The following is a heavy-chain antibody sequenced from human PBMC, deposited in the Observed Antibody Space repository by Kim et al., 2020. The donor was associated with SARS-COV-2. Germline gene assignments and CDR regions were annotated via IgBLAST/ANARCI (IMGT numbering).Heavy chain of an antibody. J-gene: IGHJ4*02. D-gene: IGHD3-22*01. V-gene: IGHV3-11*06. CDR3: ARDYYDSSGYYYAGFDY. CDR2: ISSSSSYT. CDR1: GFTFSDYY. Sequence: GGSLRLSCAASGFTFSDYYMSWIRQAPGKGLEWVSYISSSSSYTNYADSVKGRFTISRDNAKNSLYLQMNSLRAEDTAVYYCARDYYDSSGYYYAGFDYWGQGTLVTVSS.